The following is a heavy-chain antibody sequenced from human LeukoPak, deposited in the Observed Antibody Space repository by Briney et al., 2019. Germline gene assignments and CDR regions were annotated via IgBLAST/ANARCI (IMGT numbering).Heavy chain of an antibody. CDR1: GFTFSSYA. V-gene: IGHV3-30-3*01. CDR2: ISYDGSNK. D-gene: IGHD3-22*01. J-gene: IGHJ6*02. Sequence: PGRSLRLSCAASGFTFSSYAMHWVRQAPGKGLEWVAVISYDGSNKYYADSVKGRFTISRDNSKNTLYLQMNSLRAEDTAVYYCARDQDYDHLYYYCGMDVWGQGTTVTVSS. CDR3: ARDQDYDHLYYYCGMDV.